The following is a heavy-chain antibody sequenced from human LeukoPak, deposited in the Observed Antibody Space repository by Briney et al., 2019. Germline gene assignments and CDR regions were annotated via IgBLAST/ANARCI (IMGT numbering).Heavy chain of an antibody. Sequence: SETLSLTCTVSGGSISSYYWSWIRQPPGKGLEWIGYIYSSGNTNYNPSLKSRFTISVDTSKNQFSLKLRSVTAADTAVYYCARDSWRQRSRIAVAGPFDSWGQGTLFNVSS. CDR3: ARDSWRQRSRIAVAGPFDS. CDR2: IYSSGNT. J-gene: IGHJ4*02. V-gene: IGHV4-59*01. D-gene: IGHD6-19*01. CDR1: GGSISSYY.